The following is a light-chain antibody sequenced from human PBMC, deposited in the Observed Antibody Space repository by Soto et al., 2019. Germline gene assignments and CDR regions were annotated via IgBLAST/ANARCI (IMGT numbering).Light chain of an antibody. J-gene: IGKJ1*01. Sequence: DIQMTQSPSTLSASVGERVTISCRASQSVSSWLAWYQQKPGQAPKLLIYRASSWDSGVPSRFSGSGSGTEFTLTISSLQPDDFAIYYCQQYNSYSGWTFGQGTKVEIK. V-gene: IGKV1-5*03. CDR1: QSVSSW. CDR2: RAS. CDR3: QQYNSYSGWT.